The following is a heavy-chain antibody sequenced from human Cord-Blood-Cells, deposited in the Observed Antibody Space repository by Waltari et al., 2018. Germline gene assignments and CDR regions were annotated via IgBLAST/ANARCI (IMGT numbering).Heavy chain of an antibody. Sequence: EVQLLESGGGLVQPGGSLRLSCAASGFTFSSYAMSWVRPAPGKGLEWVSAISGSGGSTYYADSVKGRFTISRDNSKNTLYLQMNSLRAEDTAVYYCAKVPGSRIAVAGLAFDYWGQGTLVTVSS. CDR1: GFTFSSYA. V-gene: IGHV3-23*01. D-gene: IGHD6-19*01. CDR3: AKVPGSRIAVAGLAFDY. J-gene: IGHJ4*02. CDR2: ISGSGGST.